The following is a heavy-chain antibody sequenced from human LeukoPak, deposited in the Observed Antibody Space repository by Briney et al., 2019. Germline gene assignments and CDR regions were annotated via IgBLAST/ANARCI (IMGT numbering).Heavy chain of an antibody. CDR3: AKDHPPYGDYYYGMAV. J-gene: IGHJ6*02. CDR2: ISYDGGNT. Sequence: GRSLRLSCAASGFTFSSYGIHWVRQAPGKGLEWVSFISYDGGNTHYADSVKGRFTFSRDNSKNTVYLQMSSLRAEDTAVYYCAKDHPPYGDYYYGMAVWGQGTTVTVSS. V-gene: IGHV3-30*18. CDR1: GFTFSSYG. D-gene: IGHD4-17*01.